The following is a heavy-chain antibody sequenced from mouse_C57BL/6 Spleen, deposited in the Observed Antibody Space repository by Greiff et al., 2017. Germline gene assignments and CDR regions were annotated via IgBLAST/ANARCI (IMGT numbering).Heavy chain of an antibody. J-gene: IGHJ1*03. CDR1: GFTFSSYA. V-gene: IGHV5-4*01. D-gene: IGHD1-2*01. CDR3: ARDSGSWYFDV. CDR2: ISDGGSYT. Sequence: EVHLVESGGGLVKPGGSLKLSCAASGFTFSSYAMSWVRQTPEKRLEWVATISDGGSYTYYPDNVKGRFTISRENAKNNLYLQMSHLKSEDRAMYYCARDSGSWYFDVWGTGTTVTVSS.